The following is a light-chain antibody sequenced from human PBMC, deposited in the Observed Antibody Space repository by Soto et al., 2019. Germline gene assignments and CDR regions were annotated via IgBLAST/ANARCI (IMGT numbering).Light chain of an antibody. CDR3: QQRSNGPPLT. CDR2: DAS. Sequence: EIVLTQSPATLSLSPGERATLSCMASQNISSYLAWYQQKPGQAPRLLIYDASNRATGIPARFSGSGSGTDFSLTISSLEPEDFAVYYCQQRSNGPPLTFGVWTKVATK. J-gene: IGKJ4*01. CDR1: QNISSY. V-gene: IGKV3-11*01.